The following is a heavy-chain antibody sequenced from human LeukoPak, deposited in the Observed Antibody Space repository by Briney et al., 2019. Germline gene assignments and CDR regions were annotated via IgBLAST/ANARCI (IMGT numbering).Heavy chain of an antibody. V-gene: IGHV1-2*02. J-gene: IGHJ4*02. CDR3: ARVGAPGGLRPYHYYY. CDR2: IDPASGIT. D-gene: IGHD3-16*01. Sequence: ASVKVSCTASGYIFSDYWINWVRQAPGRGLECLGCIDPASGITNQPQKFQGRITVTRDTSASTVYMDLTGLTTDDTTLYYCARVGAPGGLRPYHYYYWGQGTLVTVSS. CDR1: GYIFSDYW.